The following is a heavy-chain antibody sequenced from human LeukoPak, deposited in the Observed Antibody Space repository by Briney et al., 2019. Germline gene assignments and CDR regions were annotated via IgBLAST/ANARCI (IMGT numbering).Heavy chain of an antibody. CDR3: AREIFWSGYYSNLHFDY. CDR2: ISSSSSYI. J-gene: IGHJ4*02. Sequence: GGSLRLSCVASEFTFSSYNMNWVRQAPGKGLEWVSSISSSSSYIYYADAVKGRFTISRDNAKNSLYLPMNSLRAEDTAVYYCAREIFWSGYYSNLHFDYWGRGTLVTVSS. CDR1: EFTFSSYN. D-gene: IGHD3-3*01. V-gene: IGHV3-21*01.